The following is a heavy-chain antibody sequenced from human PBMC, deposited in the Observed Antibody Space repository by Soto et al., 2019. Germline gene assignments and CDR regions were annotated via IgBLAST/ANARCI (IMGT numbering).Heavy chain of an antibody. CDR3: ARPLWRDDYNWGYFDL. V-gene: IGHV3-30-3*01. Sequence: QVQLVESGGGVVKPGRSLRLSFAASGFTFSSYAMPWVRQAPGKGLEWGAVISYDGSNKYYADSVKGRFTISRDNSKNTLYLQMNSLRAEDTAVYYCARPLWRDDYNWGYFDLWGRGTLVTVSS. CDR1: GFTFSSYA. J-gene: IGHJ2*01. D-gene: IGHD4-4*01. CDR2: ISYDGSNK.